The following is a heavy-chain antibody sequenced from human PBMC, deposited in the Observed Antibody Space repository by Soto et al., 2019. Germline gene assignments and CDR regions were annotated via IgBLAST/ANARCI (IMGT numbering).Heavy chain of an antibody. V-gene: IGHV2-70*01. CDR3: ARSRARRYPYYYYGMDV. CDR1: GFSLSTSGMC. Sequence: SGPTLVNPTQTLTLTCTFSGFSLSTSGMCVSWIRQPPGKALEWLALIDWDDDKYYSTSLKTRLTISKDTSKNQVVLTVTNMDPVDTATYYCARSRARRYPYYYYGMDVWGQGTTVTVSS. D-gene: IGHD3-16*02. CDR2: IDWDDDK. J-gene: IGHJ6*02.